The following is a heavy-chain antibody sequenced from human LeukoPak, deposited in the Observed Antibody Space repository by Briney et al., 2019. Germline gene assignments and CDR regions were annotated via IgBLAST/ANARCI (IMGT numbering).Heavy chain of an antibody. CDR3: ARHPIYGSGSYYYYFDY. CDR1: GGSISSYY. V-gene: IGHV4-4*07. Sequence: SETLSLTCTVSGGSISSYYWSWVRQPAGKGLEWIGRIYTSGSTNYNPSLKSRVTMSVDTSKNQFSLKLSSVTAADTAVYYCARHPIYGSGSYYYYFDYWGQGTLVTVSS. J-gene: IGHJ4*02. D-gene: IGHD3-10*01. CDR2: IYTSGST.